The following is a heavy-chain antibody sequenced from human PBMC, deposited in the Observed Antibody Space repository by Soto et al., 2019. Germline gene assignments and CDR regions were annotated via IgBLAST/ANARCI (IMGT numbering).Heavy chain of an antibody. J-gene: IGHJ3*01. CDR1: GFTFSSYA. CDR2: ISGSGGST. CDR3: AKDLRMDDYGAQNAFDF. Sequence: EVQLLESGGGLVQPGGSLRLSCAASGFTFSSYAMSWVRQAPGKGLEWVSAISGSGGSTYYADSVKGRFTISRDNPKNTLYLKMNSLTAEDTAVYYCAKDLRMDDYGAQNAFDFSGQGTMGTVSS. V-gene: IGHV3-23*01. D-gene: IGHD4-17*01.